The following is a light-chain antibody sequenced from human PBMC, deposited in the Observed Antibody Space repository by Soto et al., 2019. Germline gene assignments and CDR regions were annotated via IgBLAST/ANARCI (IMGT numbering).Light chain of an antibody. V-gene: IGKV3-20*01. CDR1: QSVSSIY. Sequence: EIVMTQSPATLSVSPGERATLSCRASQSVSSIYLAWFQQKPGQAPRFLIYGASNRATGIPDRFSGSGSGTDFTLTISRLEPEDFAVYYCQQYGSSPGTFGQGTKVDIK. CDR3: QQYGSSPGT. CDR2: GAS. J-gene: IGKJ1*01.